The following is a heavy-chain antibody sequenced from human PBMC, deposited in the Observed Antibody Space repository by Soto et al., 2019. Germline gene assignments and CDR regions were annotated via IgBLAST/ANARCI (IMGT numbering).Heavy chain of an antibody. J-gene: IGHJ4*02. V-gene: IGHV3-7*05. CDR2: IRQDGSEI. D-gene: IGHD4-4*01. Sequence: GGSLRLSCVGSGFTFSSNWMTWVRQAPGKGLEWVANIRQDGSEINYVDSVKGRFTISRDNSMNTLYLQMNSLRAEDTAVYYCARGGTTVTAADYWGQGTLVTVSS. CDR3: ARGGTTVTAADY. CDR1: GFTFSSNW.